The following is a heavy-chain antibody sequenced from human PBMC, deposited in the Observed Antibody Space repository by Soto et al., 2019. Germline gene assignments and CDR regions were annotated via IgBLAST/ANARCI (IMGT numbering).Heavy chain of an antibody. Sequence: QVQLVQSGAEVKKPGASVKVSCKASGYTLTSYAMHWVRQAPGQRLEWLGWINAGHGNTKYSQKFQGLADITRDTTASLAFMVLRSLKADVTSVYYCARVRQIRFLEFLFSPWFHPWGQGTLVNVSS. J-gene: IGHJ5*02. CDR3: ARVRQIRFLEFLFSPWFHP. CDR1: GYTLTSYA. D-gene: IGHD3-3*01. CDR2: INAGHGNT. V-gene: IGHV1-3*01.